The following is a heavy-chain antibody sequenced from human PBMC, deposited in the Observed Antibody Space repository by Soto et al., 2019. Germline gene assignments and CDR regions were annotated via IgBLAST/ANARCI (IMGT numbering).Heavy chain of an antibody. D-gene: IGHD5-12*01. CDR2: IYYTGST. CDR3: ATGGYDRYDAFDI. Sequence: PSETQSLTCTVSGGTIRSYDWSWIRQPPGKGLEWIGYIYYTGSTNYSPSLKSRVTISVDTSKSQFSLKLSSVTAADTAVYYCATGGYDRYDAFDIWGQGTMVTVSS. CDR1: GGTIRSYD. V-gene: IGHV4-59*08. J-gene: IGHJ3*02.